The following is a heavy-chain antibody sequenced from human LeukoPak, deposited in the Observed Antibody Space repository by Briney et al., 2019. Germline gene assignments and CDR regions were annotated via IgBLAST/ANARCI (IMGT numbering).Heavy chain of an antibody. CDR1: GGSVSSTNW. CDR2: VHLDGRT. CDR3: ARDWPYYYDGSAYYNAFDI. J-gene: IGHJ3*02. Sequence: PSGTLSLTCAVSGGSVSSTNWWTWFRQPPGKGLEWIGEVHLDGRTNYNPSLTGRLTMPVDLYENHISLKLTSVTAADTAVYYCARDWPYYYDGSAYYNAFDIWGQGTMVTVSS. V-gene: IGHV4-4*02. D-gene: IGHD3-22*01.